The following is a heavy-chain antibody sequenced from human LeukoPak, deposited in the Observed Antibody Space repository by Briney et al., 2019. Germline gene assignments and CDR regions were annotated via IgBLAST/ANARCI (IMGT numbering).Heavy chain of an antibody. CDR3: ARGARYSGSYARWRHFDY. Sequence: ASVKVSCKASGYTFTGYYMHWVRQAPGQGLEWMGWINPNSGGTNYAQKFQGRVTMTRDTSISTAYMELSRLRSDDTAVYYCARGARYSGSYARWRHFDYWGQGTLVIVSS. D-gene: IGHD1-26*01. CDR2: INPNSGGT. V-gene: IGHV1-2*02. CDR1: GYTFTGYY. J-gene: IGHJ4*02.